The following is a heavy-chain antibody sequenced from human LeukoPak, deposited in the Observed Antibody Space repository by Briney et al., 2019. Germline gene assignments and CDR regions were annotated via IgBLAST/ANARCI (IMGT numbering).Heavy chain of an antibody. V-gene: IGHV4-39*01. CDR3: ARRDYIISSIDY. J-gene: IGHJ4*02. D-gene: IGHD4-17*01. CDR1: GGSISSSNYY. CDR2: IYYSGTN. Sequence: PSETLSLTCTVSGGSISSSNYYWGWIRQPPGKGLEWIGSIYYSGTNYYSPSLKSRFTISVDTSKNQFSLKLSSVTAADTAVYYCARRDYIISSIDYWGQGTLVTVSS.